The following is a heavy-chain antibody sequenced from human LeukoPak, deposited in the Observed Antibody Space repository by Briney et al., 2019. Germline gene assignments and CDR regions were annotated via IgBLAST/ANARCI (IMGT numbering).Heavy chain of an antibody. CDR1: GLTVTSNH. J-gene: IGHJ4*02. CDR3: ARDQSSSSWSEAVAGSIDY. D-gene: IGHD6-13*01. Sequence: GGSLRLSCVASGLTVTSNHMNWVRQAPGKGLEWVSDIYKDGGSTYYADSVQGRFTISRDKSKNTVYLQMNSLRAEDTAVYYCARDQSSSSWSEAVAGSIDYWGQGTLVTVSS. V-gene: IGHV3-66*01. CDR2: IYKDGGST.